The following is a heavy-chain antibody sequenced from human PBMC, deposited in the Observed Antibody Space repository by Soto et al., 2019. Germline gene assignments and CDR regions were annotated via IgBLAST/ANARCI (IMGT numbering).Heavy chain of an antibody. CDR3: AKDLHGSSWSFDQ. CDR1: GFTFSTQA. Sequence: EVQLLESGGGLVQPGGSLRLSCSASGFTFSTQAMSWVRQAPGKGLEWVSALISSGESPDYADSVKGRFTISRDNSKNTLYLPMTSLRADDTAVYYWAKDLHGSSWSFDQWGQGTVVTVSS. CDR2: LISSGESP. D-gene: IGHD6-13*01. J-gene: IGHJ4*02. V-gene: IGHV3-23*01.